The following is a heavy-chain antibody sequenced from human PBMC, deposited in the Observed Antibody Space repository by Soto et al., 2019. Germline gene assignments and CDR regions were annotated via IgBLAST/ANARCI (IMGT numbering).Heavy chain of an antibody. D-gene: IGHD3-10*01. V-gene: IGHV4-31*03. CDR1: GGSISRGGYY. J-gene: IGHJ6*02. Sequence: QVQLQESGPGLVKPSQTLSLTCTVSGGSISRGGYYWSWIRQHPGRGPEWIGYIYYSGTTYYNPSLKSRVTISVDTSNNQFSLKLNSVTAADTAVYYCARDYYGSGSLGYGMDVWGQGTTVTVS. CDR3: ARDYYGSGSLGYGMDV. CDR2: IYYSGTT.